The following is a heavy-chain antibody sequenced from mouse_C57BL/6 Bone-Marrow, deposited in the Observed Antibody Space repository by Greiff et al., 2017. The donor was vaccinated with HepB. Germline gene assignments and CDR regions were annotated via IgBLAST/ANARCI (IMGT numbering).Heavy chain of an antibody. J-gene: IGHJ3*01. D-gene: IGHD2-4*01. V-gene: IGHV1-47*01. CDR3: ARSNDYDGAWFAY. CDR1: GYTFTTYP. CDR2: FHPYNDDT. Sequence: QVQLKESGAELVKPGASVKMSCKASGYTFTTYPIEWMKQNHGKSLEWIGNFHPYNDDTKYNEKFKGKATLTVEKSSSTVYLELSRLTSDDSAVYYCARSNDYDGAWFAYWGQGTLVTVSA.